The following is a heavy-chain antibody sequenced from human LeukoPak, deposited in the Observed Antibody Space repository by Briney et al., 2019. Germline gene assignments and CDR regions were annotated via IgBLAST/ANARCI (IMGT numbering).Heavy chain of an antibody. D-gene: IGHD1-26*01. V-gene: IGHV1-2*04. J-gene: IGHJ4*02. Sequence: ASVKVSCKASGYTFADYFIHWVRQAPGQGLEWMGRINPNTGGAEYAPKFQGWVTMTRDTSISTAYVEVNRLISDDTAVYYSARDLTSTSNWEFDYWGQGTLVIVSS. CDR1: GYTFADYF. CDR3: ARDLTSTSNWEFDY. CDR2: INPNTGGA.